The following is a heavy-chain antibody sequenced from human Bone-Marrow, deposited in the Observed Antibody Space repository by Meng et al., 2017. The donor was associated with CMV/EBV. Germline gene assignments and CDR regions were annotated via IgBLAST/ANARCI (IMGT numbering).Heavy chain of an antibody. Sequence: FTFSDYYMSWLRQAPGKGLEWVSYISSSSSYTNYADSVKGRFTISRDNAKNSLYLQMNSLRAEDTAVYYCARDRRRGYSYGQPPNLDYWGQGTLVTVSS. CDR2: ISSSSSYT. CDR1: FTFSDYY. D-gene: IGHD5-18*01. J-gene: IGHJ4*02. CDR3: ARDRRRGYSYGQPPNLDY. V-gene: IGHV3-11*06.